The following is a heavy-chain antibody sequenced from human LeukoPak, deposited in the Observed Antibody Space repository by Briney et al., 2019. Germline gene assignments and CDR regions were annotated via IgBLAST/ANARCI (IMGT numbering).Heavy chain of an antibody. V-gene: IGHV3-23*01. CDR3: AVDYYDSSGYYPAYY. D-gene: IGHD3-22*01. CDR1: GFTFSSYA. CDR2: ISGSGGST. J-gene: IGHJ4*02. Sequence: GGSLRLSCTASGFTFSSYAMSWVRQAPGKGLEWVSAISGSGGSTYYADSVKGRFTISRDNSKNTLYLQMNSLRAEDTAVYYCAVDYYDSSGYYPAYYWGQGTLVTVSS.